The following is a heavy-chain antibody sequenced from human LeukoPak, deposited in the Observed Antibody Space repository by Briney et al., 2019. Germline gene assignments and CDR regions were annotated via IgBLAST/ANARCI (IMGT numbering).Heavy chain of an antibody. CDR3: AIPSGSYYRSWFDP. CDR1: GGSISSYY. D-gene: IGHD1-26*01. V-gene: IGHV4-59*01. CDR2: IYYSGST. J-gene: IGHJ5*02. Sequence: SETLSLTCTVSGGSISSYYWSWIRQPPGKGLEWIGYIYYSGSTNYNPSLKSRVTISVDTSKNQFSLKLSSVTAADTAVYYCAIPSGSYYRSWFDPWGQGTLVTVSS.